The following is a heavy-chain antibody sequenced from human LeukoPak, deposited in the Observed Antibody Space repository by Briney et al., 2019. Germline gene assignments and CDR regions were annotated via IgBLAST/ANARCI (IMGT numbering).Heavy chain of an antibody. V-gene: IGHV3-21*01. CDR1: GFTFSSYS. D-gene: IGHD4-17*01. Sequence: KSGGSLRLSCAASGFTFSSYSMNWVRQAPGKGLEWVSSISSSSSYIYYADSVKGRFTISRDNAKNSLYLQMNSLRAEDTAVYYCARGLDYGRGAALDYWGQGTLVTVSS. CDR2: ISSSSSYI. CDR3: ARGLDYGRGAALDY. J-gene: IGHJ4*02.